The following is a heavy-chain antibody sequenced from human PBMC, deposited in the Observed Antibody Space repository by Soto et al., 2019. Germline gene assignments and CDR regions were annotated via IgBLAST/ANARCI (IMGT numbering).Heavy chain of an antibody. Sequence: SETLSLTCVVSGGSLSDYFWSWIRQPPGMALEWIGEINHLGSINYNPSLRSRVTMSVDTSKNQFSLTLNSVTAADTATYYCARGGISHWAYFYYMDGWDRGTTVTVSS. CDR3: ARGGISHWAYFYYMDG. CDR1: GGSLSDYF. V-gene: IGHV4-34*01. J-gene: IGHJ6*03. D-gene: IGHD2-21*01. CDR2: INHLGSI.